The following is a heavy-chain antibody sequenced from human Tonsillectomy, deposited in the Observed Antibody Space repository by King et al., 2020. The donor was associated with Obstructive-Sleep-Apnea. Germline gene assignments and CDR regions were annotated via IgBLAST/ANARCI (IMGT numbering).Heavy chain of an antibody. CDR3: ARDSYYGSGADAFDI. CDR1: GFTFSSYA. J-gene: IGHJ3*02. CDR2: ISYDGSNK. Sequence: VQLVESGGGVVQPGRSLRLSCAASGFTFSSYAMHWVRQAPGKGLEWGAVISYDGSNKYYADSVKGRFTISRDNSKNTLYLQMNSLRAEDTAVYYCARDSYYGSGADAFDIWGQGTMVTVSS. D-gene: IGHD3-10*01. V-gene: IGHV3-30-3*01.